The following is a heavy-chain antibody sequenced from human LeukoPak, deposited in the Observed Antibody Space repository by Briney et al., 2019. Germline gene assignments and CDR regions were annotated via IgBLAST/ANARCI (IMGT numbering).Heavy chain of an antibody. J-gene: IGHJ6*02. CDR1: GYTFTGYY. CDR2: ISAYNGNT. Sequence: VASVKVSCKASGYTFTGYYMHWVRHAPGQGLECMGWISAYNGNTNYAQKLQGRVTMTTDTPTSTAYMELRSLRSDDTAVYYCASIAAAGTGVAYYYYGMDVWGQGTTVTVSS. CDR3: ASIAAAGTGVAYYYYGMDV. D-gene: IGHD6-13*01. V-gene: IGHV1-18*04.